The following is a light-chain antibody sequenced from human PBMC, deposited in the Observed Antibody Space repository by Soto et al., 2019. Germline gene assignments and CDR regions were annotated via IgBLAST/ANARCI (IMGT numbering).Light chain of an antibody. CDR3: QSYDKSLSGFYV. J-gene: IGLJ1*01. CDR2: GND. Sequence: QSALTQPPSVSGAPGQRVTISCAGSSSNIGAGYNVHWYQHLPGRAPKLLIFGNDNRPSGVPDRFSASKSGSSASLAITGLQAEDEADYYCQSYDKSLSGFYVFGTGTKLTVL. CDR1: SSNIGAGYN. V-gene: IGLV1-40*01.